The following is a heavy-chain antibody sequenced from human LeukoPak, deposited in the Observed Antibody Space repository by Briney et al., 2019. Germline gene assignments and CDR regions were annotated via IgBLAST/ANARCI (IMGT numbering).Heavy chain of an antibody. D-gene: IGHD3-22*01. CDR1: GFTFSSYW. CDR3: ARTRITMIVGLASRFDY. Sequence: GGSLRLSCAASGFTFSSYWMSWVRQAPEKGLEWVANIKQDGSEKYYVDSVKGRFTISRDNAKNSLYLQMNSLRAEDTAVYYCARTRITMIVGLASRFDYWGQGTLVTVSS. V-gene: IGHV3-7*01. CDR2: IKQDGSEK. J-gene: IGHJ4*02.